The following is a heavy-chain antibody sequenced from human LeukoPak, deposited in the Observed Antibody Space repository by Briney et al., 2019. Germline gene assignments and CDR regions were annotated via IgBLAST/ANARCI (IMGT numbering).Heavy chain of an antibody. CDR3: TRRMRGLGSYSDAFDI. CDR2: IDTAGGT. Sequence: PGGSLRLPCAASGFTFSSYDMHWVRQGPGKGLEWVSGIDTAGGTYYAGSVKGRFTISRENAKNSFYLQMNSLRAGDTAVYFCTRRMRGLGSYSDAFDIWGQGTMVTVSS. V-gene: IGHV3-13*04. J-gene: IGHJ3*02. CDR1: GFTFSSYD. D-gene: IGHD3-10*01.